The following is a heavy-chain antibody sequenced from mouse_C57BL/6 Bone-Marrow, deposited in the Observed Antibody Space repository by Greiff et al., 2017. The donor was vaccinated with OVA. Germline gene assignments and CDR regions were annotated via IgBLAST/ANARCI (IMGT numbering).Heavy chain of an antibody. CDR2: ISSGGSYT. V-gene: IGHV5-6*01. D-gene: IGHD1-1*01. CDR3: ARQCYYYGSSSWFAY. J-gene: IGHJ3*01. CDR1: GFTFSSYG. Sequence: EVMLVESGGDLVKPGGSLKLSCAASGFTFSSYGMSWVRQTPDKRLEWVATISSGGSYTYYPDSVKGRFTISRDNAKNTLYLQMSSLKSEDTAMYYCARQCYYYGSSSWFAYWGQGTLVTVSA.